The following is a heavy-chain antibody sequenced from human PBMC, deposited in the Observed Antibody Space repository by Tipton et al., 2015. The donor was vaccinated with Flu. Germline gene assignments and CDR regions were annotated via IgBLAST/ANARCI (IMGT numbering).Heavy chain of an antibody. CDR3: ARRPYMSSSDLYAFDI. CDR2: FYHSGIT. J-gene: IGHJ3*02. D-gene: IGHD6-6*01. Sequence: TLSLTCSVSGFSSTTAYYRGWIRRPPGKGLEWIGSFYHSGITYYNPSLKSRVTISVDTSKNQFSLKLSSVTAADTAIYYCARRPYMSSSDLYAFDIWGQGTMVTVSS. V-gene: IGHV4-38-2*01. CDR1: GFSSTTAYY.